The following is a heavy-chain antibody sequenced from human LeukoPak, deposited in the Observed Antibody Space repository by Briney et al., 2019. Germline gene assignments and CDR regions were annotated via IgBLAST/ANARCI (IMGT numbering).Heavy chain of an antibody. CDR3: VRNDGDDAFDI. CDR1: GFTFSGYS. J-gene: IGHJ3*02. Sequence: GGSLRLSCAASGFTFSGYSMNWFRQAPGRGLEWVSYISSTSTTIYYKDSVKGRFTISRDNAKNSLYLHMTSLRVEDTAVYYCVRNDGDDAFDIWGQGTMATVSS. CDR2: ISSTSTTI. V-gene: IGHV3-48*01. D-gene: IGHD4-17*01.